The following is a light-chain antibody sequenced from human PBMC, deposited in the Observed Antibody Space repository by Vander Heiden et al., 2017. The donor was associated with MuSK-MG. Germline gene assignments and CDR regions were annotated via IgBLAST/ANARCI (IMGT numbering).Light chain of an antibody. CDR2: GAS. CDR3: QQYNSWPPTYT. CDR1: QSLRSN. V-gene: IGKV3-15*01. Sequence: EIVMTQSPATLSVFPGDRATLSCRASQSLRSNLAWYQQKPGQAPRLLIYGASTRATGIPARFSGSGSGTEFTLTITSLQSEDFAVYYCQQYNSWPPTYTFGQGTKLEIK. J-gene: IGKJ2*01.